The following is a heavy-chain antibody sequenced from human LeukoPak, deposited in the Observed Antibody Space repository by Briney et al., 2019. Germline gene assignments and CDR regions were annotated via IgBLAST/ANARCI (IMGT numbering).Heavy chain of an antibody. CDR3: TTGIRGD. CDR2: IASKTDGGAA. D-gene: IGHD3-10*01. CDR1: GLTVTNAW. Sequence: PGGSLRLSCSASGLTVTNAWMNWVRQAPGEGLDWVGRIASKTDGGAADYAAPVKGRFTISRDDSKNTLNLQMNSLKTEDTAVYYCTTGIRGDWGQGTLVTVSS. J-gene: IGHJ4*02. V-gene: IGHV3-15*07.